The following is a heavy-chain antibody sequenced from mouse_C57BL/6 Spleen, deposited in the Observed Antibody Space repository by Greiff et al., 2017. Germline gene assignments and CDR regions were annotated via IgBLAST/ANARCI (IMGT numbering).Heavy chain of an antibody. V-gene: IGHV5-9*01. J-gene: IGHJ3*01. Sequence: EVKLVESGGGLVKPGGSLKLSCAASGFTFSSYTMSWVRQTPEKRLEWIGTISGGGGNTYYPDSVKGRITISRDTDKNTLYLQMSSLRAEDTALYCCAGHGFAYWGQGTLVTVSA. CDR3: AGHGFAY. CDR1: GFTFSSYT. CDR2: ISGGGGNT.